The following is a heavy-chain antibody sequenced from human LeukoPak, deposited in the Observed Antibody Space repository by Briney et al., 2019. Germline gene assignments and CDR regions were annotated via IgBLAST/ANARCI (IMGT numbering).Heavy chain of an antibody. Sequence: GGSLRLSCTASGFTFGDFAMSWARQAPGKGLEWVTFIRSQASGGTTEYAASVEGRFTISRDDSKSIAYLQMNSLKTEDTAVYFCTRDRRYYYGSGSLYYYAMDVWGRGTTVTVSS. V-gene: IGHV3-49*04. CDR2: IRSQASGGTT. CDR1: GFTFGDFA. D-gene: IGHD3-10*01. J-gene: IGHJ6*02. CDR3: TRDRRYYYGSGSLYYYAMDV.